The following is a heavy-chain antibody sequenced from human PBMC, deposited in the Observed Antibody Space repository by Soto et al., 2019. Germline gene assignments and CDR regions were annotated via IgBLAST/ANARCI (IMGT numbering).Heavy chain of an antibody. J-gene: IGHJ4*02. CDR1: GFTFSSYG. V-gene: IGHV3-33*01. CDR2: IWYDGSNK. Sequence: QVQLVESGGGVVQPGRSLRLSCAASGFTFSSYGMHWVRQAPGKGLEWVAVIWYDGSNKYYADSVKGRFTISRDNSKNTLYRQMNSLRVEDTAVYYCARTASAAPYYFDYWGQGTLVTVSS. D-gene: IGHD2-2*01. CDR3: ARTASAAPYYFDY.